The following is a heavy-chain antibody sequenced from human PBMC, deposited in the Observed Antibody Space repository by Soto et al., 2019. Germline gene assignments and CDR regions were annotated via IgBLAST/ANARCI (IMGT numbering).Heavy chain of an antibody. J-gene: IGHJ4*02. CDR1: GFSLTTSGVG. V-gene: IGHV2-5*02. CDR3: AHGPVVAAPFDY. D-gene: IGHD2-15*01. Sequence: QITLKESGPTLVRPTQTLTLTCTFSGFSLTTSGVGVGWIRQPPGKALEWLALIYWDDDKRYSPSLKSRLTITKDTSKNQVVLTMTNMDPVDTATYYCAHGPVVAAPFDYWGQGTLVTVSS. CDR2: IYWDDDK.